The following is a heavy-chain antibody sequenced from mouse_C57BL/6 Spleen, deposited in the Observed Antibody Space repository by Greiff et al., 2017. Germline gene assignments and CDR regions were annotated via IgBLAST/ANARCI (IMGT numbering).Heavy chain of an antibody. J-gene: IGHJ2*01. CDR3: ARRDITTVERSYFDY. CDR1: GYTFTSYW. CDR2: ITPNVGGT. D-gene: IGHD1-1*01. Sequence: QVQLQQPGAELVKPGASVKLSCKASGYTFTSYWMHWVRRRPDQGLGWIGRITPNVGGTNYNEKFKSKATLTVDKSSSTAYMQLSSLTSEDSAVYYCARRDITTVERSYFDYWGQGTTLTVSS. V-gene: IGHV1-64*01.